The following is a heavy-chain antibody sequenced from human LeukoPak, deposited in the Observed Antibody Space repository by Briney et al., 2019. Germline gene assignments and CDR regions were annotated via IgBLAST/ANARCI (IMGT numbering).Heavy chain of an antibody. Sequence: ASVKVSCKASGRTFSSYAISWVRQAPGQGLEWMGRIIPIFGIANYAQKFQGRVTITADKSTSTAYMELSSLRSEDTAVYYCASSPSYCSSTSCPVRYFDYWGQGTLVTVSS. J-gene: IGHJ4*02. CDR3: ASSPSYCSSTSCPVRYFDY. CDR1: GRTFSSYA. CDR2: IIPIFGIA. V-gene: IGHV1-69*04. D-gene: IGHD2-2*01.